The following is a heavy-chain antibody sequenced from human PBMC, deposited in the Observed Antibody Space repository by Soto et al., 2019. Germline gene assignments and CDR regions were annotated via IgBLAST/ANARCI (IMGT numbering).Heavy chain of an antibody. J-gene: IGHJ4*02. CDR1: GGSISSSSYY. CDR3: ARSRSRGYSYGTLGSYSDY. D-gene: IGHD5-18*01. V-gene: IGHV4-39*01. Sequence: QLQLQESGPGLVKPSETLSLTCTVSGGSISSSSYYWGWIRQPPGKGLEWIGSIYYSGSTYYNPSLKSRVTISVDTSKNQCSLKLSSVTAADTAVYYCARSRSRGYSYGTLGSYSDYWGQGTLVTVSS. CDR2: IYYSGST.